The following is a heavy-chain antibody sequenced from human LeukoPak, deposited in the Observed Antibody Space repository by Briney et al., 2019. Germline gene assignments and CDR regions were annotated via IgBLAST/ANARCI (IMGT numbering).Heavy chain of an antibody. V-gene: IGHV4-38-2*02. CDR1: GYSISSGYY. CDR2: IYHSGST. J-gene: IGHJ6*03. D-gene: IGHD5-24*01. CDR3: ARDTAPQMATSYMDV. Sequence: NYSETLSLTCTVSGYSISSGYYWGWIRQPPGKGLERIGSIYHSGSTYYNPSLKSRVTISVDTSKNQFSLKLSSVTAADTAVYYCARDTAPQMATSYMDVWGKGTTVTVSS.